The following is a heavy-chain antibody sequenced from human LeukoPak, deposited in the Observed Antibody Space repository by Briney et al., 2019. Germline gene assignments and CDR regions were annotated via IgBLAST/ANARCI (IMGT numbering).Heavy chain of an antibody. CDR1: GGSISSGGNY. Sequence: SQTLSLTCTVSGGSISSGGNYWSWIRQYSGKGLEWIGYIYYSGITYYNPSLKRRVTISVDTSKNQFSLKLSSVTAADTAVYYCARVDPTDGYSGYYFDYWGQGTLVTVSS. D-gene: IGHD5-12*01. CDR3: ARVDPTDGYSGYYFDY. CDR2: IYYSGIT. J-gene: IGHJ4*02. V-gene: IGHV4-31*03.